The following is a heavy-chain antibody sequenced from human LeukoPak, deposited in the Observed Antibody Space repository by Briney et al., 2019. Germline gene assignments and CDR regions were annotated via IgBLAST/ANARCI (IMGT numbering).Heavy chain of an antibody. J-gene: IGHJ4*02. CDR2: IIPIFGTA. V-gene: IGHV1-69*13. Sequence: SVKVSCKASGGTFSSYAISWVRQAPGQGLEWMGGIIPIFGTANYAQKFQGRVTIAADESTSTAYMELSSLRSEDTAVYYCASRRGGVLRGYCSGGSCYSFDYWGQGTLVTVSS. D-gene: IGHD2-15*01. CDR3: ASRRGGVLRGYCSGGSCYSFDY. CDR1: GGTFSSYA.